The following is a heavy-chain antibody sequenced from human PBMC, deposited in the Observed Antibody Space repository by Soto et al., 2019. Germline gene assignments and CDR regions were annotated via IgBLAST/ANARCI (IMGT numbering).Heavy chain of an antibody. Sequence: PSETLSLTCAVFGGSFSAYHWGWIRQPPGKGLEWIGEINHRGSTNYNPSLKSRVTIAVDTSKNHFFLRLTSVSAADTAVYYCARRSYISESYPPREPTPRLDQWGQGTLVTVSS. J-gene: IGHJ4*02. D-gene: IGHD3-16*02. V-gene: IGHV4-34*01. CDR3: ARRSYISESYPPREPTPRLDQ. CDR1: GGSFSAYH. CDR2: INHRGST.